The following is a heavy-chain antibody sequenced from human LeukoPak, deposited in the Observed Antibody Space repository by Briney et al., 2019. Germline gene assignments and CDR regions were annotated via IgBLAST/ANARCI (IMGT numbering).Heavy chain of an antibody. V-gene: IGHV1-18*01. CDR3: ARVRLDNTMNFDY. D-gene: IGHD3-22*01. J-gene: IGHJ4*02. CDR1: GYTFTSYA. Sequence: ASVKVSCKASGYTFTSYAITWVRQAPGQGLEWMGWISASKGNTNYAQKLQGRVTMTTDTSTTTAYMEPRSLRSDDTAVYYCARVRLDNTMNFDYWGQGTLVTVSS. CDR2: ISASKGNT.